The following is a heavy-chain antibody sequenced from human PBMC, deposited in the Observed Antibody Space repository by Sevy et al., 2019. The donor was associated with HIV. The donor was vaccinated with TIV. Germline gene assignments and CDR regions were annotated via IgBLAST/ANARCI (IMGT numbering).Heavy chain of an antibody. CDR3: AGDRGGLLWFGEFDLYGMDV. D-gene: IGHD3-10*01. Sequence: GESLKISCAASGFTVSSNYMSWVRQAPGKGLEWVSVIYSGGSTYYADSVKGRFTISRDNSKNTRYLQMNSLRAEDTAVYYCAGDRGGLLWFGEFDLYGMDVWGQGTTVTVSS. CDR2: IYSGGST. J-gene: IGHJ6*02. V-gene: IGHV3-53*01. CDR1: GFTVSSNY.